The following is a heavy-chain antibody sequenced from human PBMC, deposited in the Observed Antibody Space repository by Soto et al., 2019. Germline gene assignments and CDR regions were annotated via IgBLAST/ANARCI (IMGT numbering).Heavy chain of an antibody. J-gene: IGHJ6*03. CDR1: GYTFTSYD. Sequence: ASVKVSCKASGYTFTSYDINWVRQATGQGLEWMGWMNPNSGNTGYAQKFQGRVTMTRNTSISTAYMELSSLRSEDTAVYYCARGPSGIAAARYYYYYMDVWGKGTTVTVSS. V-gene: IGHV1-8*01. CDR2: MNPNSGNT. CDR3: ARGPSGIAAARYYYYYMDV. D-gene: IGHD6-13*01.